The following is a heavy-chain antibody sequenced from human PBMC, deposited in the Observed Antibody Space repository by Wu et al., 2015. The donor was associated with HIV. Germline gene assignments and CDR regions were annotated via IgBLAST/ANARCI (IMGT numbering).Heavy chain of an antibody. V-gene: IGHV1-8*01. CDR3: ARGYKNFYDSSGFYYGY. J-gene: IGHJ4*02. CDR1: GYTFTSYD. Sequence: QVQLVQSGAEVKKPGASLKVSCKASGYTFTSYDINWVRQAAGQGLEWMGWMNPTSGNTGYTQKFQGRVTMTRDTSISTAYMELSSLRSEDTAVYYCARGYKNFYDSSGFYYGYWGQGTLVTVSS. CDR2: MNPTSGNT. D-gene: IGHD3-22*01.